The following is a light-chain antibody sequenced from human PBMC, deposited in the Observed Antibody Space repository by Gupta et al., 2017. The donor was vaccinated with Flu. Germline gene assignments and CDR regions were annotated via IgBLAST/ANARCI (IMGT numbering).Light chain of an antibody. CDR1: NSNIGRNP. V-gene: IGLV1-44*01. J-gene: IGLJ2*01. CDR2: SDH. Sequence: QSVLTQPPSASGTPGQRVTISCSGSNSNIGRNPINWYQHLPGTAPKLLIYSDHQRPSGVPDRFSGSKSGTSASLAISGLQSEDEADYFCAAWDDTLNGVIFGGGTKLTVL. CDR3: AAWDDTLNGVI.